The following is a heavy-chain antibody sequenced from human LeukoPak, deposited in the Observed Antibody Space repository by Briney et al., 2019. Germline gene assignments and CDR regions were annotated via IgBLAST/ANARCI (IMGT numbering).Heavy chain of an antibody. CDR2: IKSKTDGGTT. CDR3: TTDRSDYYDSSGYYFPPPDY. V-gene: IGHV3-15*01. CDR1: GFAFGSEA. Sequence: PGGSLRLSCAVSGFAFGSEAMSWVRQAPGKGLEWVGRIKSKTDGGTTDYAAPVKGRFTISRDDSKNTLYLQMNSLKTEDTAVYYCTTDRSDYYDSSGYYFPPPDYWGQGTLVTVSS. J-gene: IGHJ4*02. D-gene: IGHD3-22*01.